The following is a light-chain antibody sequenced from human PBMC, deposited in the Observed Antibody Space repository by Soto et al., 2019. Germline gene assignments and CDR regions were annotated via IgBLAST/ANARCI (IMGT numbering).Light chain of an antibody. Sequence: DLHMTQSPSSVSASLVYRFTITFRASQGISSWLAWYQQKPGKAPNLLIFGAKTLQSGVPSRFSGSGYGTDFTLTITTLQPEDVGIYYCQQCHATPLTFGQGTLLEIK. CDR1: QGISSW. J-gene: IGKJ5*01. CDR2: GAK. CDR3: QQCHATPLT. V-gene: IGKV1-12*01.